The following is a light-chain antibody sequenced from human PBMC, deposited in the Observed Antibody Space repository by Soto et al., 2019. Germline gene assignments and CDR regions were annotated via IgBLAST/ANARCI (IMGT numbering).Light chain of an antibody. Sequence: EIVLTQSPGTLSLSPGERATLSCRTSQSISSSYLAWSQQKPGQAPRILISATSSRATGVPDRFSGSGSGTDFTLTISRLEPEDSAVYYCHQYVTSPPAWAFGQGTKVEIK. CDR1: QSISSSY. CDR3: HQYVTSPPAWA. V-gene: IGKV3-20*01. J-gene: IGKJ1*01. CDR2: ATS.